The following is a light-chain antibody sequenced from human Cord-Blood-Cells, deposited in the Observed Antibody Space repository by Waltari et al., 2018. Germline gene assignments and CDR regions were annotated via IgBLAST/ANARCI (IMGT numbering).Light chain of an antibody. J-gene: IGLJ2*01. CDR1: SSDVGGYNL. CDR3: CSYAGSSTFVV. CDR2: EGS. Sequence: QTALTQPASVSGSPGQSITISCTGTSSDVGGYNLGSWDQQHPGKAPKLMIYEGSKRPSGVSNRFSGSKSGNTASLTISGLQAEDEADYYCCSYAGSSTFVVFGGGTKLTVL. V-gene: IGLV2-23*03.